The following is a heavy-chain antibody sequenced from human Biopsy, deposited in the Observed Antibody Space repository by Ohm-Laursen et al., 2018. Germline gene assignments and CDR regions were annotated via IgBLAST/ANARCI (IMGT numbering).Heavy chain of an antibody. Sequence: SLRLSCAASGFAFNLYEMNWVRQAPGKKMEWISYIYGGGSPVSYADSVKGRFTISRDNAQNSLYLHMNSLRAEDTAVYYCARLNSGTYDASDLWGQGTMVIVSS. V-gene: IGHV3-48*03. D-gene: IGHD1-26*01. CDR2: IYGGGSPV. CDR1: GFAFNLYE. J-gene: IGHJ3*01. CDR3: ARLNSGTYDASDL.